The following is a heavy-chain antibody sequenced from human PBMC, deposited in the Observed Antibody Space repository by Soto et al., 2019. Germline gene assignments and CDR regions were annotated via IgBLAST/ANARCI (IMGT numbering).Heavy chain of an antibody. J-gene: IGHJ4*01. D-gene: IGHD1-26*01. Sequence: GGSLRLSCADSGFTFSYAWVSWVRQAPGKGLEWVGSIKSKRDGGATDYAAPVKGRFTIPREDSIDTLYLQLNSLKTDDTAVYYCSTVRNGWEVYFNYWGLGTLVTVSS. CDR2: IKSKRDGGAT. CDR1: GFTFSYAW. CDR3: STVRNGWEVYFNY. V-gene: IGHV3-15*01.